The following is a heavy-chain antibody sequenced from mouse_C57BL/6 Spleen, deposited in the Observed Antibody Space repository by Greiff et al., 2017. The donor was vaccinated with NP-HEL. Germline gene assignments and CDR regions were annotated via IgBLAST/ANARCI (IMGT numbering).Heavy chain of an antibody. CDR3: ARDSSGYIYAMDY. Sequence: VKLMESGAELVKPGASVKISCKASGYAFSSYWMNWVKQRPGKGLEWIGQIYPGDGDTTYNGKFKGKATLTADKSSSTAYMQLSSLTSEYSAVYFCARDSSGYIYAMDYWGQGTSVTVSS. V-gene: IGHV1-80*01. CDR1: GYAFSSYW. J-gene: IGHJ4*01. CDR2: IYPGDGDT. D-gene: IGHD3-2*02.